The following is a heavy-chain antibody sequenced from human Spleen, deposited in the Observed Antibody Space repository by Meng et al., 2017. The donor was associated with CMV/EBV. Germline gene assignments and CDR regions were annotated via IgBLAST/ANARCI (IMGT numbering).Heavy chain of an antibody. CDR1: GGSFSGYY. CDR3: ARTYNWNYQTWYFDL. V-gene: IGHV4-34*01. Sequence: VYGGSFSGYYWSWIRQPPGKGLEWIGEINHSGSTNYNPSLKSRVTISVDTSKNQFSLKLSSVTAADTAVYYCARTYNWNYQTWYFDLWGRGTLVTVSS. J-gene: IGHJ2*01. D-gene: IGHD1-7*01. CDR2: INHSGST.